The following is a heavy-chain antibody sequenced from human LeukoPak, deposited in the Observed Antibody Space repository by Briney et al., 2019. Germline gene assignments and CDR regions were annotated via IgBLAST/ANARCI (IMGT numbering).Heavy chain of an antibody. CDR2: ISAGGGNT. CDR1: GLTFSSYT. V-gene: IGHV3-23*01. CDR3: ARGGGYSEDSSDLDAFDI. Sequence: GGSLRLSCAASGLTFSSYTMSWVRQAPGKGLEWVSAISAGGGNTYYADSVKGRFTISRDNSKNTLYLQMNSLRAEDTAVYYCARGGGYSEDSSDLDAFDIWGQGTMVTVSS. D-gene: IGHD3-22*01. J-gene: IGHJ3*02.